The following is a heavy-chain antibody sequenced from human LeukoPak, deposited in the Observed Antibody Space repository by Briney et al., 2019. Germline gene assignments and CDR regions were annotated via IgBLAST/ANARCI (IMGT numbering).Heavy chain of an antibody. J-gene: IGHJ4*02. CDR3: ARGGLNSLLPY. CDR1: GDSISGADYY. CDR2: VYYSGST. Sequence: SETLSLTCTVSGDSISGADYYWSWIRQPPGKGLEWIAYVYYSGSTYYNPSLRSRVTISLDTFRNHFTLNLSSVTAADTAMYYCARGGLNSLLPYWGQGTLVAVSS. D-gene: IGHD2/OR15-2a*01. V-gene: IGHV4-30-4*01.